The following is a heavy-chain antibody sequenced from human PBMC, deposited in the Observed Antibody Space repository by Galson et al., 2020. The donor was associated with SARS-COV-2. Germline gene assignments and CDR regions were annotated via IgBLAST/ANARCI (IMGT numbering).Heavy chain of an antibody. CDR2: ISASTGHT. D-gene: IGHD2-15*01. J-gene: IGHJ5*02. CDR3: AFCGGSCYLGWFDP. CDR1: GYTSTKYD. Sequence: ASVKVSCKASGYTSTKYDISWVRQAPGQGLEWMGWISASTGHTNYAQKFRARVTMTTDTSTSTAYMELRRLRADDTAVYYCAFCGGSCYLGWFDPWGQGTLVTVSS. V-gene: IGHV1-18*01.